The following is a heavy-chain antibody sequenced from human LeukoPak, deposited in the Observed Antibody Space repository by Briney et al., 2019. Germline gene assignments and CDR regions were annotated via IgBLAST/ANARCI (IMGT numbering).Heavy chain of an antibody. CDR2: IYYSGST. J-gene: IGHJ6*03. CDR1: DGPISSSPYY. V-gene: IGHV4-39*01. CDR3: ARPLNYYYYMDV. Sequence: PSETLSLTCTVSDGPISSSPYYWGWIRQPPGKGLEWIGSIYYSGSTYYNPSLKSRVTISVDTSKNQFSLNLNSVTAADTAVYYCARPLNYYYYMDVWGKGTTVTVSS.